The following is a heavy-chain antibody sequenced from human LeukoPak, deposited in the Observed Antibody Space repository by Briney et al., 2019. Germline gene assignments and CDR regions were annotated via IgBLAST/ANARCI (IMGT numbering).Heavy chain of an antibody. CDR3: ARTDTSSWEFDY. Sequence: GGSLRLSCAASGFTFSDYYMSWIRQASGKGLEWVSYISYSGTTIYYADFVKGRFTISRDNAKNSLYLQMNSLRAEDTAVYYCARTDTSSWEFDYWGQGTLVTVSS. CDR1: GFTFSDYY. D-gene: IGHD6-13*01. CDR2: ISYSGTTI. J-gene: IGHJ4*02. V-gene: IGHV3-11*01.